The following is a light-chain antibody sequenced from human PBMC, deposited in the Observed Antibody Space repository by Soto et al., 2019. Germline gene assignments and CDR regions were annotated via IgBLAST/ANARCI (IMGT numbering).Light chain of an antibody. V-gene: IGKV1-39*01. Sequence: DIQMTQSPSSLSASVGDRVTMTCRASQSINTFLNWYKQEPGRAPKHLIFGASTLQGGVPSRFSGSGSGTIFTLTISNLQPEDFATYYCQQTYKTPTAFGQGTKV. J-gene: IGKJ1*01. CDR2: GAS. CDR3: QQTYKTPTA. CDR1: QSINTF.